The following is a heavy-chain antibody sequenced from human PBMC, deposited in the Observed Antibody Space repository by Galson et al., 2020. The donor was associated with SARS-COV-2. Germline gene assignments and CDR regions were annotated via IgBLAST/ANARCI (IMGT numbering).Heavy chain of an antibody. CDR2: INHSGST. CDR3: ARGFDY. V-gene: IGHV4-34*01. Sequence: SQASETLSLTCAVYGGSFSGYYWSWIRQPPGKGLEWIGEINHSGSTNYNPSLKSRVTISVDTSKNQFSLKLSSVTGADTAVYYCARGFDYWGQGTLVTVSS. CDR1: GGSFSGYY. J-gene: IGHJ4*02.